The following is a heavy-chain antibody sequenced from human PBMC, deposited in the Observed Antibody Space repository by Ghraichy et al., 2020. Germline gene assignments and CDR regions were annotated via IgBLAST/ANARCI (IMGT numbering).Heavy chain of an antibody. J-gene: IGHJ3*02. CDR3: ARARGAFDI. V-gene: IGHV3-7*04. D-gene: IGHD3-16*01. CDR1: GFTFSSYW. CDR2: IKRVGSEK. Sequence: GGSLRLSCAASGFTFSSYWMSWVRQAPGKGLEWVANIKRVGSEKYYVDSLKGRFTISRDNAKNSLYLQMNSLRAEDTAVYYCARARGAFDIWGQGTMVTVSS.